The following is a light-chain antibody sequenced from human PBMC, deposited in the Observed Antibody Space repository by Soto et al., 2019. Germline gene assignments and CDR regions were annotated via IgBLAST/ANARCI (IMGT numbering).Light chain of an antibody. CDR1: QGISNY. J-gene: IGKJ3*01. V-gene: IGKV1-17*03. CDR3: LQYMGHPFT. CDR2: GAS. Sequence: DIPMTQSPSAMSASVGDRVTITCRASQGISNYLAWFQQIPGRVPRRLIYGASTLQSGVPSRFSGSGSGPKFTLTISSLQLEDFATYYCLQYMGHPFTLGPGTKVDIK.